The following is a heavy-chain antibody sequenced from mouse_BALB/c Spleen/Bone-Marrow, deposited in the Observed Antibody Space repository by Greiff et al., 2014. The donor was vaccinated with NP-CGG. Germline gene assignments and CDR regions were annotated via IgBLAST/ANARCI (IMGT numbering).Heavy chain of an antibody. CDR1: GYTFTSYW. D-gene: IGHD3-3*01. J-gene: IGHJ4*01. Sequence: QVQLKESGAELVRPGASVKLSCKASGYTFTSYWMQWVKQRPGQGLEWIGAIYPGNGDTRYTPKFKGKATLTADKSSSTGYKQISSLASEDSAVYYCARTRACCGSMDYWGQGTSVTVSS. V-gene: IGHV1-87*01. CDR3: ARTRACCGSMDY. CDR2: IYPGNGDT.